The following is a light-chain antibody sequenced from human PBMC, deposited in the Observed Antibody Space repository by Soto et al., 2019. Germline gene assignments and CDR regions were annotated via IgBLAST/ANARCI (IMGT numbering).Light chain of an antibody. CDR2: GTS. CDR1: QAIRTD. Sequence: AIQMTQSPSSLSASVGDRVTITCRASQAIRTDLGWYQQRPGKAPKLLIYGTSNLQSGVPSRFSGSGSGTDFTLTINSLQTEDFATYYCLQDYNYPRTFGQGTKVDIK. CDR3: LQDYNYPRT. J-gene: IGKJ1*01. V-gene: IGKV1-6*01.